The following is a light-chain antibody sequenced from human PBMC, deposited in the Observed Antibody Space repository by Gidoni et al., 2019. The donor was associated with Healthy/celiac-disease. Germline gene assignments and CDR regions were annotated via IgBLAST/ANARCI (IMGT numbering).Light chain of an antibody. V-gene: IGLV2-23*02. CDR2: EVS. CDR3: CSYAGSSTWV. CDR1: SSDVGSYNL. Sequence: QSALTQPASVSGSPGQSNTISCTGPSSDVGSYNLCSLYQQHPGKAPKLMIYEVSKRPSGVSNRFSGSKSGNTASLTISGLQAEDEADYYCCSYAGSSTWVFGGGTKLTVL. J-gene: IGLJ3*02.